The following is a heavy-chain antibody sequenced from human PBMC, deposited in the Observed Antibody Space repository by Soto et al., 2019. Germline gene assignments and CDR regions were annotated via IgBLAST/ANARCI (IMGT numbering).Heavy chain of an antibody. CDR3: ARDSVAGTSFFDY. CDR2: TYYRSKWYN. CDR1: GDSVSSDSAA. J-gene: IGHJ4*02. D-gene: IGHD6-19*01. Sequence: SQTLSLTCAISGDSVSSDSAALNLIRQSPSRGLEWLGRTYYRSKWYNDYAVSVKSRITINPDTSKNQFSLQLNSVTPEDTAVYYCARDSVAGTSFFDYWGQGTLVTVS. V-gene: IGHV6-1*01.